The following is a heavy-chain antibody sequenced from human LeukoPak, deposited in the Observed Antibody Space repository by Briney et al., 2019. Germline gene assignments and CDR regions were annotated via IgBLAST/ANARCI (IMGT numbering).Heavy chain of an antibody. Sequence: PSETLSLTCAVYGGSFSGYYWSWIRQPPGKGLEWIGEINHSGSTNYNPSPKSRVTISVDTSKNQFSLKLSSVTAADTAVYYCARSRITIFGVVIIKNYYYGMDVWGQGTTVTVSS. J-gene: IGHJ6*02. CDR1: GGSFSGYY. CDR2: INHSGST. V-gene: IGHV4-34*01. CDR3: ARSRITIFGVVIIKNYYYGMDV. D-gene: IGHD3-3*01.